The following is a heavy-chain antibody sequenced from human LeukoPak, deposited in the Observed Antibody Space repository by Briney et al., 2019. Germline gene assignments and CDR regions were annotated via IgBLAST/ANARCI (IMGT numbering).Heavy chain of an antibody. D-gene: IGHD3-22*01. V-gene: IGHV4-39*07. CDR2: IYYSGST. J-gene: IGHJ3*02. CDR1: GGSISSSSYY. Sequence: SETLSLTCTVSGGSISSSSYYWGWFRQPPGKGLEWIGSIYYSGSTYYNPSLKSRVTISVDTSKNQFSLKLSSVTAADTAVYYCARDADSSGYYFGAFDIWGQGTMVTVSS. CDR3: ARDADSSGYYFGAFDI.